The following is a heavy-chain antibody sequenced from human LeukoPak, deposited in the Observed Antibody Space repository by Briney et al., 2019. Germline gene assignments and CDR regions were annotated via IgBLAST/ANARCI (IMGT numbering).Heavy chain of an antibody. CDR2: INAVGTSA. Sequence: GGSLRLSCAASGFTFSNSWMHWVRQGPGKGLVWVSRINAVGTSASYADSVKGRFTISRDNAKNTLYLETNNLRAEDTAVYYCAREVSGSSYFDYWGQGTLVTVSS. CDR1: GFTFSNSW. D-gene: IGHD1-26*01. V-gene: IGHV3-74*01. J-gene: IGHJ4*02. CDR3: AREVSGSSYFDY.